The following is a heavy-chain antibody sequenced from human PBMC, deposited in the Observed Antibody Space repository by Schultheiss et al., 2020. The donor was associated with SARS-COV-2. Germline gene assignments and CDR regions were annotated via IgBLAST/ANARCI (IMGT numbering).Heavy chain of an antibody. D-gene: IGHD6-13*01. CDR2: IYYSGST. CDR1: GGSISSGSYY. V-gene: IGHV4-39*07. J-gene: IGHJ4*02. CDR3: ARARWRAGADTYSFLDY. Sequence: SETLSLTCTVSGGSISSGSYYWGWIRQPPGKGLEWIGCIYYSGSTYYNPSLKSRVTISVDTSKNQFSLKLSSVTAADTAVYYCARARWRAGADTYSFLDYWGQGTLVTVSS.